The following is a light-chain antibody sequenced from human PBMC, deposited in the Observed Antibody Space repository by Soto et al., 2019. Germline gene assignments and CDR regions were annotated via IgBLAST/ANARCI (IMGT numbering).Light chain of an antibody. J-gene: IGLJ1*01. CDR2: DVT. CDR1: SSDVGSYNR. CDR3: NSFTTSSTYV. Sequence: QSALTQPPSVSGSPGQSDAISCTGTSSDVGSYNRVAWYQQPPGTAPKLIIYDVTNRPSGVPDRFSGSKSGNTASLTISGLQAEDEADYYCNSFTTSSTYVFGTGTKVTVL. V-gene: IGLV2-18*02.